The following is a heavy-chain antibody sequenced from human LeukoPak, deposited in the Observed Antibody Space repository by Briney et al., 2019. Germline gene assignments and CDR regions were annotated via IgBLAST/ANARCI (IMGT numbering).Heavy chain of an antibody. V-gene: IGHV3-23*01. J-gene: IGHJ4*02. Sequence: GSLRLSCAASGFTFSSYAMSWVRQAPGKGLEWVSAISGSGGSTYYADSVKGRFTISRDNSKNTLYLQMNSLRAEDTAVYYCANQPTAAGINYFDYWGQGTLVTVSS. CDR2: ISGSGGST. CDR1: GFTFSSYA. D-gene: IGHD6-13*01. CDR3: ANQPTAAGINYFDY.